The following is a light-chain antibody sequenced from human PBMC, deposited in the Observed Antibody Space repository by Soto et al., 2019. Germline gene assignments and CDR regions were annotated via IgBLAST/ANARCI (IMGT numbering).Light chain of an antibody. CDR3: QQYNNWPPWT. CDR2: GAS. J-gene: IGKJ1*01. CDR1: QGVSNN. V-gene: IGKV3-15*01. Sequence: EIVMTQSPATLSVSPGERATLSCRASQGVSNNLAWYHQKPGQAPRLLIYGASTRATGIPARFSGSGSGTEFTLTISSLQSEDFAVYCCQQYNNWPPWTFGQGTKVEIK.